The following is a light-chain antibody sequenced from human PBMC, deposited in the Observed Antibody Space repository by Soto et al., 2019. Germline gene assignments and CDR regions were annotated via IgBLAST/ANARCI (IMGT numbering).Light chain of an antibody. CDR1: SGHSNYA. CDR2: LNSDGSH. V-gene: IGLV4-69*01. J-gene: IGLJ2*01. CDR3: QTWGSGIVV. Sequence: QLVLTQSPSASASLGASVKLTCTLSSGHSNYAIAWHQQQSEKGPRYLMKLNSDGSHSKGDGIPDRFSGSSSGAERYLTISSLQSEDEADYYCQTWGSGIVVFGGGTKLRP.